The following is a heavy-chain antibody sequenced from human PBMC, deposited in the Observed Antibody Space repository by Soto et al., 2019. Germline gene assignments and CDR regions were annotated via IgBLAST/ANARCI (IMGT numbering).Heavy chain of an antibody. J-gene: IGHJ6*02. Sequence: ASVKVSCKASGGTFSSYAISWVRQAPGQGLEWMGGIIPIFGTANYAQKFQGRVTITADESTSTAYMELSSLRSEDTAVYYCARKPGDMLRQLEYYYYGMDVWGQGTRVTVSS. CDR3: ARKPGDMLRQLEYYYYGMDV. V-gene: IGHV1-69*13. CDR1: GGTFSSYA. D-gene: IGHD6-6*01. CDR2: IIPIFGTA.